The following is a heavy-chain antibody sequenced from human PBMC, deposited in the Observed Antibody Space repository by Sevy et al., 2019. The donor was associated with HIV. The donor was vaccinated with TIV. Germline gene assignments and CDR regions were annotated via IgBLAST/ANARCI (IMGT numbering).Heavy chain of an antibody. CDR1: GFTFRTFA. V-gene: IGHV3-23*01. J-gene: IGHJ4*02. D-gene: IGHD7-27*01. Sequence: GGSLRLSCAASGFTFRTFAMSWVRQAPGKGQQWVSSISDTGTSTYYADSVEGRFTISRDNSKKTLYLQMNSLRAEDTALYYCAKYAGDFPHFDYWGQGTLVTVSS. CDR2: ISDTGTST. CDR3: AKYAGDFPHFDY.